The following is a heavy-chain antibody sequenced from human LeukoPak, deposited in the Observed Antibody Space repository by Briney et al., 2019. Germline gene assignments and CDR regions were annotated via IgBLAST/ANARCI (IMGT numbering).Heavy chain of an antibody. J-gene: IGHJ4*02. CDR1: GITFSSYS. V-gene: IGHV3-48*01. CDR2: ISSFSGTI. CDR3: ARNQRGVGY. D-gene: IGHD3-10*01. Sequence: GSLRLSCVASGITFSSYSINWVRQAPGKGLEWVSYISSFSGTINYADSVKGRFTISRDNAKNSLYLQMNSLRAEDTAVYYCARNQRGVGYWGQGTLVTVSS.